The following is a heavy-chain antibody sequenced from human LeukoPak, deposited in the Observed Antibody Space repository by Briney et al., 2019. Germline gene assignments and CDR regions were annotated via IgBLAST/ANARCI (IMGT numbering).Heavy chain of an antibody. Sequence: ASVKVSCKASGYTFTGYYMHWVRQAPGQGLEWMGWINPNSGGTNYAQKFRGRVTMTRDTSISTAYMELSRLRSDDTAVYYCARLYIVGATAFDYWGQGTLVTVSS. CDR1: GYTFTGYY. CDR2: INPNSGGT. CDR3: ARLYIVGATAFDY. D-gene: IGHD1-26*01. V-gene: IGHV1-2*02. J-gene: IGHJ4*02.